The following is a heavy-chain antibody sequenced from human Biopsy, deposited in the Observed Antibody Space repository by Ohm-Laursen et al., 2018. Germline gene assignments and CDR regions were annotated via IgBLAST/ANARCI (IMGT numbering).Heavy chain of an antibody. D-gene: IGHD1-26*01. Sequence: SDTLSLTCTVSGGPISSYYWSWIRQPPGKGLEWIGYIYYTGSTNYNPSLKSRVTISVDTSMNHLSLRLTSVTAADPAVYYCARHAPSYSGSYWRYFDLWGRGTLVTVSS. CDR3: ARHAPSYSGSYWRYFDL. CDR2: IYYTGST. V-gene: IGHV4-59*08. CDR1: GGPISSYY. J-gene: IGHJ2*01.